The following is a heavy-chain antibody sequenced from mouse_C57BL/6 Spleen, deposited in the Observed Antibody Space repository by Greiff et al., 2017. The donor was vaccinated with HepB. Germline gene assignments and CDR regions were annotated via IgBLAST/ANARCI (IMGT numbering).Heavy chain of an antibody. V-gene: IGHV5-17*01. CDR3: ARVPDYYGSTGGGFDY. D-gene: IGHD1-1*01. J-gene: IGHJ2*01. CDR2: ISSGSSTI. CDR1: GFTFSDYG. Sequence: EVKLVESGGGLVKPGGSLKLSCAASGFTFSDYGMHWVRQAPEKGLEWVAYISSGSSTIYYADTVKGRFTISRDNAKNTLFLQMTSLRSEDTAMYYCARVPDYYGSTGGGFDYWGQGTTLTVSS.